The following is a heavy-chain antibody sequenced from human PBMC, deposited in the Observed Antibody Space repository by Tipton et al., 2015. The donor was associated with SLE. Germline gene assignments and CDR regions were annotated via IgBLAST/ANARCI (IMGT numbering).Heavy chain of an antibody. CDR3: AKDEYYDFWSGPYYFDY. CDR1: GFTFSSYG. V-gene: IGHV3-30*18. CDR2: ISYDGSNK. D-gene: IGHD3-3*01. Sequence: RSLRLSCAASGFTFSSYGMHWVRQAPGKGLEWVAVISYDGSNKYYADSVKGRFTISRDNSKNTLYLQMNSLRAEDTAVYYCAKDEYYDFWSGPYYFDYWGQGTLVTVSS. J-gene: IGHJ4*02.